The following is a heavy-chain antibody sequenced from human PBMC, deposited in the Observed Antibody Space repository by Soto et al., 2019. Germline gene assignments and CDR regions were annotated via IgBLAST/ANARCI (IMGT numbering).Heavy chain of an antibody. V-gene: IGHV4-30-2*01. J-gene: IGHJ4*02. Sequence: TSETLSLTCAVSGGSISSGGYSWSWIRQPPGKGLEWIGYIYHSGSTYYNPSLKSRVTISVDRSKNQFSLQLNSVTPEDTAVYYCARDRPEYYDSSGYFDYWGQGTLVTVSS. D-gene: IGHD3-22*01. CDR2: IYHSGST. CDR3: ARDRPEYYDSSGYFDY. CDR1: GGSISSGGYS.